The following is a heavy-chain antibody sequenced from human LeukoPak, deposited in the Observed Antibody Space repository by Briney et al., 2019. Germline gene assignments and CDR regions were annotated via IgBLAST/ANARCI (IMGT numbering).Heavy chain of an antibody. J-gene: IGHJ6*03. D-gene: IGHD6-13*01. CDR1: GFTFDDYA. Sequence: PGGSLRLSCAASGFTFDDYAMHWVRQAPGKGLEWVSSISTSSSYIYYADSVKGRFTISRDNAKNSLYLQMNSLRAEDTAVYYCAREEGSSSWYLDYYYYYMDVWGKGTTVTISS. V-gene: IGHV3-21*01. CDR2: ISTSSSYI. CDR3: AREEGSSSWYLDYYYYYMDV.